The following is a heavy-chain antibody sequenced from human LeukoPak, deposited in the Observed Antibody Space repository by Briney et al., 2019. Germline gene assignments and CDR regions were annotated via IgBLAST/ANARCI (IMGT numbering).Heavy chain of an antibody. CDR1: GYTFTSYA. D-gene: IGHD2-21*02. CDR2: ISVYNGNT. Sequence: ASVKVSCKASGYTFTSYAMHWVRHAPGQRLEWMGWISVYNGNTNYAQKLQGRVTMTTDTSTSTAYMALRSLRSDDTAVYYCARDEGMTCGGDCYGIDYWGQGTLVTVSS. CDR3: ARDEGMTCGGDCYGIDY. J-gene: IGHJ4*02. V-gene: IGHV1-18*01.